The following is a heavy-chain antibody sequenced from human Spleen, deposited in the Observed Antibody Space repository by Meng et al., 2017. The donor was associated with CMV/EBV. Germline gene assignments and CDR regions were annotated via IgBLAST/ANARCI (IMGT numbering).Heavy chain of an antibody. CDR3: ARDWELGAIDP. J-gene: IGHJ5*02. CDR2: INPNIDVT. Sequence: SCKASGYTFTGYYIHWVRQAPGHGLEWMGWINPNIDVTNYAEKFQGRVTMTRDTSISTAYMELSRLTSDDTAVYYCARDWELGAIDPWGQGTLVTVSS. CDR1: GYTFTGYY. D-gene: IGHD1-26*01. V-gene: IGHV1-2*02.